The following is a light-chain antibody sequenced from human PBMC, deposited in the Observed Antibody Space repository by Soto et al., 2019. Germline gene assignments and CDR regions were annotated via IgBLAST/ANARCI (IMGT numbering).Light chain of an antibody. V-gene: IGKV3-15*01. CDR1: QPVSTN. CDR3: QQYNNWPTT. J-gene: IGKJ5*01. CDR2: GAS. Sequence: EIVMTQSPATLSVSPGERVTLSCRASQPVSTNLAWYQQEPGQAPRLLIFGASTRAADIPARFSGSGSGTEFTLTITSLQSEDFAIYFCQQYNNWPTTFGQGTRL.